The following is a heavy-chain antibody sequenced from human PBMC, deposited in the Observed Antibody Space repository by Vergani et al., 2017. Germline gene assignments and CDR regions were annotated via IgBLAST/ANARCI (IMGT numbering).Heavy chain of an antibody. D-gene: IGHD2-15*01. V-gene: IGHV3-9*01. CDR3: AKDIMRFGSKRYYYGMDV. CDR1: GFTFSNAW. CDR2: ISWNSGSI. J-gene: IGHJ6*02. Sequence: EVQLVESGGGLVQPGGSLRLSCAASGFTFSNAWMSWVRQAPGKGLEWVSGISWNSGSIGYADSVKGRFTISRDNAKNSLYLQMNSLRAEDTALYYCAKDIMRFGSKRYYYGMDVWGQGTTVTVSS.